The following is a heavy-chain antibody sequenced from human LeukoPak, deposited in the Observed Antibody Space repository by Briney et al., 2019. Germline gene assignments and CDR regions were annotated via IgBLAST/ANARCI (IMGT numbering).Heavy chain of an antibody. CDR3: AGTLSSGWTIDY. V-gene: IGHV3-21*01. CDR1: GFTFSSYS. J-gene: IGHJ4*02. Sequence: GGSLRLSCAASGFTFSSYSMNWVRQAPGKGLEWVSSISSSSSYIYYADSVKGRFTISRDNAKNSLYLQMNSLRAEDTAVYYCAGTLSSGWTIDYWGQGILVTVSS. D-gene: IGHD6-19*01. CDR2: ISSSSSYI.